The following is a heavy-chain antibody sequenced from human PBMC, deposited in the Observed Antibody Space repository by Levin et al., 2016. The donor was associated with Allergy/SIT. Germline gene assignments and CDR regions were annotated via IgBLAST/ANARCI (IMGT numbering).Heavy chain of an antibody. D-gene: IGHD6-13*01. CDR1: GDSISNYY. CDR3: ARHRSHPSSSSWESWFDP. CDR2: IHHTGST. J-gene: IGHJ5*02. Sequence: SETLSLTCTVSGDSISNYYWSWIRQLPGRGLEWIGYIHHTGSTNYNPSLKSRVTISVDTSKNQFSLMLSSVTVADTAVYYCARHRSHPSSSSWESWFDPWGQGTQVTVSS. V-gene: IGHV4-59*08.